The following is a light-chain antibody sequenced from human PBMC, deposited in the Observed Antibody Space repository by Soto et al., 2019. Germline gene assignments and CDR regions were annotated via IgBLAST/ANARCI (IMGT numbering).Light chain of an antibody. J-gene: IGKJ1*01. CDR2: GAS. CDR1: QSVSSSY. V-gene: IGKV3-15*01. CDR3: QQYNDWWT. Sequence: EIVMTQSPATLPVSPGARAPLSCRASQSVSSSYLAWYQQKPGQAPRLLIYGASTRATGVPARFSGSGSGTEFTLTISSLQSEDFAVYYCQQYNDWWTFGQGTKVDIK.